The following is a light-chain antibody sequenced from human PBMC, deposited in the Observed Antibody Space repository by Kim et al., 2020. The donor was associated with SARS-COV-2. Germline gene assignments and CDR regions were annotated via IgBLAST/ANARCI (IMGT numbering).Light chain of an antibody. J-gene: IGKJ1*01. V-gene: IGKV3-20*01. CDR1: QSVSSSY. CDR3: QQYGSSRT. Sequence: EIVLTQSPGTLSLSPGERATLSCRASQSVSSSYLVWYQQKPGQAPRLLIHGASSRATGIPDRFSGSGSGTDFTLTISRLEPEDFAVYYCQQYGSSRTFGQGTKVDIK. CDR2: GAS.